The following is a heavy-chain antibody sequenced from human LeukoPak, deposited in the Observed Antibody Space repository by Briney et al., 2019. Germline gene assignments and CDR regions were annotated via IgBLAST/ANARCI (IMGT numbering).Heavy chain of an antibody. Sequence: ASVKVSCKASGYTLTELSMHWVRQAPGKGLEWMGGFDPEDGETIYAQKFQGRVTMTEDTSTDTAYMELSSLRSEDTAVYYCATGVCSTSCYAGGEWFDPWGQGTLVTVSS. CDR3: ATGVCSTSCYAGGEWFDP. D-gene: IGHD2-2*01. CDR2: FDPEDGET. V-gene: IGHV1-24*01. J-gene: IGHJ5*02. CDR1: GYTLTELS.